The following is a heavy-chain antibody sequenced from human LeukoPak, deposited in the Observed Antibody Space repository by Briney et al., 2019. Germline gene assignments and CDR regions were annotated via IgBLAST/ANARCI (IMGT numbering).Heavy chain of an antibody. J-gene: IGHJ4*02. Sequence: GASVKVSCKASGYTCTSYGISWVRQAPGQGLEWMGWISAYNSNTNYAQKLQGRVTMTTDTSTSTAYMELWSLRSDDTAVYYCARVGYGSGWYSLDFDYWGQGTLVTVSS. CDR3: ARVGYGSGWYSLDFDY. D-gene: IGHD6-19*01. CDR1: GYTCTSYG. CDR2: ISAYNSNT. V-gene: IGHV1-18*01.